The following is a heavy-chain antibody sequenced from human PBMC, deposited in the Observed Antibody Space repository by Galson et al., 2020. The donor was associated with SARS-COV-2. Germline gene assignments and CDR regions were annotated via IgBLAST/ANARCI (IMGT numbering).Heavy chain of an antibody. CDR1: GGSISNYY. Sequence: SETLSLTCTVSGGSISNYYWSWIRQPPGKGLEWIAFISYSGHTNYSPSLRSRVTMSVDTYKNQFSLKLSSVTAADTAVYYCARHAAYCTGGSCDSDFDHWGQGTLVTVSS. CDR2: ISYSGHT. D-gene: IGHD2-15*01. CDR3: ARHAAYCTGGSCDSDFDH. J-gene: IGHJ4*02. V-gene: IGHV4-59*08.